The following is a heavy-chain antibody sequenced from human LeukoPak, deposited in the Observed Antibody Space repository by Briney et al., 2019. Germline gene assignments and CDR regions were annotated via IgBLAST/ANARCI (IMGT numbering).Heavy chain of an antibody. CDR2: INSDGSST. Sequence: GGSLRLSCAASGFTFSIYWMHWVRQAPGKGLVWVSRINSDGSSTSYADSVKGRFTISRDNAKNTLYLQMNSLRAEDTAVYYCARGGGTAIPPGYWGQGTLVTVSS. J-gene: IGHJ4*02. CDR1: GFTFSIYW. V-gene: IGHV3-74*01. D-gene: IGHD2-21*02. CDR3: ARGGGTAIPPGY.